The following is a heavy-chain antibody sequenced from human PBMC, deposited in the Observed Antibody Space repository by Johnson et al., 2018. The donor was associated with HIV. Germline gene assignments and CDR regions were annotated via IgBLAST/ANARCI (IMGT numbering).Heavy chain of an antibody. D-gene: IGHD4-17*01. CDR3: ARGEDGVDAFDI. CDR1: GFTFSSYA. J-gene: IGHJ3*02. CDR2: LSYDGSNK. Sequence: VESGGGVVQPGRSLRLSCAASGFTFSSYAMHWVRQAPGKGLDWVAVLSYDGSNKYYADSVKGRFTISRDNSKNTLYLQMNSLRAEDTAVYYCARGEDGVDAFDIWGQGTLVTVSS. V-gene: IGHV3-30*04.